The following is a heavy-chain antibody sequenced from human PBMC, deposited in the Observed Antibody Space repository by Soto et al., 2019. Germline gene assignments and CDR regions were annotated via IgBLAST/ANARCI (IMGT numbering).Heavy chain of an antibody. Sequence: QVQLVQSGAEVKKPGASVKVSCKASGYTFTSYYMHWVRQAPGQGLEWMGIINPSGGSTSYAQKFQGRVTMTRDKSTSTVYMGLSSLRSEDTAVYYCARDTGGDNLFDPWGQGTLVTVSA. CDR1: GYTFTSYY. CDR3: ARDTGGDNLFDP. CDR2: INPSGGST. D-gene: IGHD2-8*02. V-gene: IGHV1-46*01. J-gene: IGHJ5*02.